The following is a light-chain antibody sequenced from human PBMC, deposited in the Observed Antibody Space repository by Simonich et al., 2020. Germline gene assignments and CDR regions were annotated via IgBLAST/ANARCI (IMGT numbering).Light chain of an antibody. Sequence: QSALTQPASVSGSPGQSITISCTGTSSDVGGYNLVSWYQQHPGKAPKHMIYEGSKRHSGVSNRFSGSKSGNTASLTISGLQAEDEADYYCCSYAGSSTVVFGGGTKLTVL. CDR1: SSDVGGYNL. V-gene: IGLV2-23*01. J-gene: IGLJ2*01. CDR2: EGS. CDR3: CSYAGSSTVV.